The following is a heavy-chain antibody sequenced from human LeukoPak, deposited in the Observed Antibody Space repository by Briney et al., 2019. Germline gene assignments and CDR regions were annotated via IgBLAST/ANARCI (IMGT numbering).Heavy chain of an antibody. V-gene: IGHV1-69*13. CDR2: IIPIFGTA. D-gene: IGHD2-15*01. Sequence: SVKVSCKASGGTFSSYAVSWVRQAPGQGLEWMGGIIPIFGTANYAQKFQGRVTITADESTSTAYMELSSLRSEDTAVYYCARDLQEGWRSWKGVYWGQGTLVTVSS. CDR1: GGTFSSYA. J-gene: IGHJ4*02. CDR3: ARDLQEGWRSWKGVY.